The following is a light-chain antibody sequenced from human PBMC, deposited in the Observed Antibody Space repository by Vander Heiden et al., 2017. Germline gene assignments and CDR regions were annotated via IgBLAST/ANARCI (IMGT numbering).Light chain of an antibody. CDR1: QSVSSN. CDR3: QQDENWPPWT. CDR2: GAS. Sequence: EIVMTQSPATLSVSPGERATLSCRASQSVSSNLAWYQQKPGQAPRLLIYGASARATGIPARFSGSGYGTEFTLTISSRQSEDFAVYYCQQDENWPPWTFGQGTKVEIK. V-gene: IGKV3-15*01. J-gene: IGKJ1*01.